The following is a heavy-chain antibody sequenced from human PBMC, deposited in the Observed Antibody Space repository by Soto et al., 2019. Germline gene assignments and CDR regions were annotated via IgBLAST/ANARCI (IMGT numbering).Heavy chain of an antibody. CDR1: GFTFSSYA. Sequence: EVQLLESGGILVHPGGSLRLSCAASGFTFSSYAMTWVRQAPGKGLEWVSAISGGGDSIYYADSVKGRFTISRDQSKNTLYLQMNSLRAEDTAVYYCARDRDYGGNSVYYYYGMDVWGQGTTVTVSS. J-gene: IGHJ6*02. CDR3: ARDRDYGGNSVYYYYGMDV. D-gene: IGHD4-17*01. V-gene: IGHV3-23*01. CDR2: ISGGGDSI.